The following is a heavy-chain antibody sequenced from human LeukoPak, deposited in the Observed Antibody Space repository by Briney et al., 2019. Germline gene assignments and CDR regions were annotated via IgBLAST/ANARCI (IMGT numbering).Heavy chain of an antibody. CDR3: ARGYSSGLHFDY. V-gene: IGHV3-30*04. CDR1: GFTFSDHA. J-gene: IGHJ4*02. CDR2: ISYHARDQ. D-gene: IGHD6-19*01. Sequence: QAGGSLRLSCTASGFTFSDHAMHWVGQAPGKGLEWVTVISYHARDQFYADSVKGRFTVSRDNSRNTLYLQMNSLRAEDTAVYYCARGYSSGLHFDYWGQGTLVTVSS.